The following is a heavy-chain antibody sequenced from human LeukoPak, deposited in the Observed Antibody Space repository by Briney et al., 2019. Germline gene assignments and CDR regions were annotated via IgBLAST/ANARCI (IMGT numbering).Heavy chain of an antibody. J-gene: IGHJ4*02. V-gene: IGHV4-34*01. Sequence: PETLSLTCAVYGGSCSDYYCYWIRQPPGKGLEWIGEIHPYGTFYYNSSLRSRLTISIDTSKTQFSLRLTSVTAADTAFYYCARGRDRSKAGDHWGQGILVSVSS. CDR3: ARGRDRSKAGDH. D-gene: IGHD5-24*01. CDR2: IHPYGTF. CDR1: GGSCSDYY.